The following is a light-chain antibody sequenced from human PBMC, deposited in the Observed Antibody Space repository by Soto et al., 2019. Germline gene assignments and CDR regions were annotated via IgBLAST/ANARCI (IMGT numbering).Light chain of an antibody. CDR1: SSDIGTYNS. CDR3: CSYTSTYALV. V-gene: IGLV2-14*01. CDR2: EVI. J-gene: IGLJ3*02. Sequence: QSALTQPASVSGTPGQSITISCTGTSSDIGTYNSVSWYQHHPGTAPKLLIFEVIDRPSGVSDRFAGSNSGNTASLTISRLQPEDEADYYCCSYTSTYALVFGGGTKLTVL.